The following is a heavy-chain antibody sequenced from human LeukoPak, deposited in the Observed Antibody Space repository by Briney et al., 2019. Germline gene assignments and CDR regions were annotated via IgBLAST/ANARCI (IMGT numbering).Heavy chain of an antibody. V-gene: IGHV4-39*07. CDR3: ARRREGYFDL. CDR2: IYYSGST. CDR1: GGSISSSSYY. Sequence: SETLSLTCTVSGGSISSSSYYWGWIRQPPGKGLEWIGSIYYSGSTYYNPSLKSRVTISVDTSKNQFSLKLSSVTAADTAIYYCARRREGYFDLWGRGNLVTVSS. J-gene: IGHJ2*01.